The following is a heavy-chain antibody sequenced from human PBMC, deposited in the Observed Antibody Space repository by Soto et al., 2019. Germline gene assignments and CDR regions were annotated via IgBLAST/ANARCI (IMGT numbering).Heavy chain of an antibody. Sequence: LRLSCAASGFTFSSYAMHWVRQAPGKGLEWVAVISYDGSNKYYADSVKDRFTISRDISKNTLYLQMNSLRAEDTAVYYCARDESQRHDFWSGFYYGMDVWGQGTTVTVSS. V-gene: IGHV3-30-3*01. CDR3: ARDESQRHDFWSGFYYGMDV. J-gene: IGHJ6*02. CDR1: GFTFSSYA. D-gene: IGHD3-3*01. CDR2: ISYDGSNK.